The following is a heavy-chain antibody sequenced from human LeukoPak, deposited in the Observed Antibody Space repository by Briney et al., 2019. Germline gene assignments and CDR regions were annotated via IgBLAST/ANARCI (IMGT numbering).Heavy chain of an antibody. D-gene: IGHD5-24*01. J-gene: IGHJ3*02. CDR1: GFTFSSYW. Sequence: PGGSLRLSCAASGFTFSSYWMSWVRQAPGKGLEWVANIKQDGSETYYVDSVKGRFSISRDNAKNSLYLQMNRLRAEDAAVYYCARDQRNGYNYGAFDIWGQGTMVTVSA. CDR2: IKQDGSET. V-gene: IGHV3-7*01. CDR3: ARDQRNGYNYGAFDI.